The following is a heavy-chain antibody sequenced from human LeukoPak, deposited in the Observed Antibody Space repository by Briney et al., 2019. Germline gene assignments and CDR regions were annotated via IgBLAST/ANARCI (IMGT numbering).Heavy chain of an antibody. CDR2: IRQNGNEK. Sequence: GGSLRLSCVAPGFTFNGHWMSWVRQAPGKGLEWVASIRQNGNEKYYVDSVKGRFIISRNNAENSLSLQMDSLRDEDAAIYYCARLLGESTIYDLWGQGTLVTVSS. D-gene: IGHD5/OR15-5a*01. J-gene: IGHJ5*02. CDR3: ARLLGESTIYDL. V-gene: IGHV3-7*01. CDR1: GFTFNGHW.